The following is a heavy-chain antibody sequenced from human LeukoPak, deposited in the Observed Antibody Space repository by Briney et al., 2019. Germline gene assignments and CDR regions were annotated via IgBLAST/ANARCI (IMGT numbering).Heavy chain of an antibody. D-gene: IGHD2-2*01. CDR1: GDSISSGRYY. V-gene: IGHV4-61*02. CDR2: IYPSGNT. J-gene: IGHJ6*03. Sequence: SETLSLTCTVSGDSISSGRYYWTWIRQPAGKGLEWIGRIYPSGNTNYNPSLKSRVTISVDTSKNQFSLKLSSVTAADTAVFYCARGRTGYQLLPTKKDYSYYYMDVWGKGTTVTVSS. CDR3: ARGRTGYQLLPTKKDYSYYYMDV.